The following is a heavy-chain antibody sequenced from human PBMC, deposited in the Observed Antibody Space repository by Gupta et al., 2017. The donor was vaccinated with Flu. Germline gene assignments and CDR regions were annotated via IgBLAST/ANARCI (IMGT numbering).Heavy chain of an antibody. CDR2: SGQGTI. Sequence: QVQLVDSGGGVVQPGGSLRLSVAAPGFISGGHYMTWVRQAPGKGLGWVSYSGQGTINYADSVKGRFTISRDDAKSSLFLQMNNLRVEETAVYYCARDRSDSFSNYGMDVWGQGTTVTVSS. CDR1: GFISGGHY. V-gene: IGHV3-11*01. J-gene: IGHJ6*02. D-gene: IGHD2-21*02. CDR3: ARDRSDSFSNYGMDV.